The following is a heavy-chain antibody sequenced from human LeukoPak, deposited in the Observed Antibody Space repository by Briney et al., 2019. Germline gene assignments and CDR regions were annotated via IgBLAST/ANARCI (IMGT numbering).Heavy chain of an antibody. J-gene: IGHJ4*02. CDR1: GYSISSGYY. CDR2: IYHGGST. Sequence: SETLSLTCAVSGYSISSGYYWGWIRQPPGKGLEWIGSIYHGGSTYYNPSLKSRVTISVDTSKNQVSLKLSSVTAGDTAVYYCARGGGREGYKSRELDYWGQGNLVTVSS. V-gene: IGHV4-38-2*01. D-gene: IGHD5-24*01. CDR3: ARGGGREGYKSRELDY.